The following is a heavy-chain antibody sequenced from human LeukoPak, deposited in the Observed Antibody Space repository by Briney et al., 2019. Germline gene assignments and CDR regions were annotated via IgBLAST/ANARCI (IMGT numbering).Heavy chain of an antibody. CDR2: ISNNVGST. D-gene: IGHD3-22*01. Sequence: PGGSLRLSCSASGFTFGNYAMHWVRQAPGKGLVYVSTISNNVGSTYYADSVKGRFTISRDNSKNTLYLQMRSLRIEDTAVYYCVKAALQYYYDTSGSFDYWGQGTLVAASS. V-gene: IGHV3-64D*09. CDR3: VKAALQYYYDTSGSFDY. CDR1: GFTFGNYA. J-gene: IGHJ4*02.